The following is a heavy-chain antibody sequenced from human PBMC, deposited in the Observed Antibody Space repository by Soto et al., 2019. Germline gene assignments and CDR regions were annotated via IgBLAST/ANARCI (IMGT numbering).Heavy chain of an antibody. CDR2: IDPSDSQT. D-gene: IGHD3-22*01. CDR1: GYSFAGYW. Sequence: PGESLKISCKGSGYSFAGYWITWVRQKPGKCLEWVGRIDPSDSQTYYSPSFRGHVTISATKSITTVFLQWSSLRASDTAMYYCARQIYDSDTGPNFQYYFDSWGQGTPVTVSS. V-gene: IGHV5-10-1*01. CDR3: ARQIYDSDTGPNFQYYFDS. J-gene: IGHJ4*02.